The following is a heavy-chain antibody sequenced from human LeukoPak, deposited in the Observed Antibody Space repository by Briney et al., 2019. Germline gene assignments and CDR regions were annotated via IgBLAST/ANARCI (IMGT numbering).Heavy chain of an antibody. Sequence: SETLSLTCTVSGGAISSGGYYWSWIRHHPGKALEWIGYIYYSGSTYYNPSLKSRVTISVDTSKNQFSLKLSSVTAADTAVYYCARVSGSYYKLDYWGQGTLVTVSS. J-gene: IGHJ4*02. D-gene: IGHD1-26*01. CDR3: ARVSGSYYKLDY. CDR2: IYYSGST. V-gene: IGHV4-31*03. CDR1: GGAISSGGYY.